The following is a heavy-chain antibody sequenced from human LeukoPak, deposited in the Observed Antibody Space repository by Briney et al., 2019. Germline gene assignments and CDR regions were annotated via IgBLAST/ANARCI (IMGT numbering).Heavy chain of an antibody. Sequence: KPSETLSLTCAVYGGSFSGYYWSWIRQPPGKGLEWIGEINHSGSTNYNPSLKSRVTISVDTSKNQFSLKLSSVTAADTAVYYCARGVSWFDPWGQGTTVTVSS. D-gene: IGHD4-23*01. CDR2: INHSGST. CDR3: ARGVSWFDP. J-gene: IGHJ5*01. CDR1: GGSFSGYY. V-gene: IGHV4-34*01.